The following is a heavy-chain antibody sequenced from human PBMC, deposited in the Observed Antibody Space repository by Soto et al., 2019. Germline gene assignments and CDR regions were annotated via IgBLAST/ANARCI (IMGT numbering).Heavy chain of an antibody. CDR3: ATPPQYSSSWYGAYYYGMDV. J-gene: IGHJ6*01. CDR1: GFTFSSYA. D-gene: IGHD6-13*01. Sequence: QVQLVESGGGVVQPGRSLRLSCAASGFTFSSYAMHWVRQAPGKGLEWVAVISYDGSNKYYADSVKGRFTISRDNSKNTLYLQMNSLRAEDTAVYYCATPPQYSSSWYGAYYYGMDVW. CDR2: ISYDGSNK. V-gene: IGHV3-30-3*01.